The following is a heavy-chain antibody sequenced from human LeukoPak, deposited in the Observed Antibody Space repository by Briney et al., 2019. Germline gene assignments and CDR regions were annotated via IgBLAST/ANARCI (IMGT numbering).Heavy chain of an antibody. Sequence: PGGSLRLSCAXXGXXXXXXXXXXXXXAXGKGLXWVSRITYSGSSTXYXDSVKGRFTISRDNGKNSLYLQXNSLRDEDTAVYYCARSFDIWGQGTMVTVSS. CDR1: GXXXXXXX. CDR2: ITYSGSST. J-gene: IGHJ3*02. CDR3: ARSFDI. V-gene: IGHV3-48*02.